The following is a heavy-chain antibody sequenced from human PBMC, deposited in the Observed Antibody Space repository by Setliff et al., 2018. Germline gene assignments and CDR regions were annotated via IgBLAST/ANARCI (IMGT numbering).Heavy chain of an antibody. J-gene: IGHJ4*02. CDR1: GGSISSGGYY. D-gene: IGHD6-19*01. CDR3: ARGRAGHSGH. CDR2: IYYSGITS. V-gene: IGHV4-31*03. Sequence: SETLSLTCTVSGGSISSGGYYWSWIRQHPGKGLEWIGYIYYSGITSYYNPSLKSRVTISVDTSKNQFSLKLSSVTAAGTAVYYCARGRAGHSGHWGQGTLVTVSS.